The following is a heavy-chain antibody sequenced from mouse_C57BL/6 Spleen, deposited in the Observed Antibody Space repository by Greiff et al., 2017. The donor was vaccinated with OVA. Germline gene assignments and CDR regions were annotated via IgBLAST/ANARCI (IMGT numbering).Heavy chain of an antibody. J-gene: IGHJ2*01. CDR1: GYTFTSYW. V-gene: IGHV1-64*01. D-gene: IGHD1-1*01. CDR3: ARSEFITTVVGDY. Sequence: QVQLQQPGAELVKPGASVKLSCKASGYTFTSYWMHWVKQRPGQGLEWIGMIHPNSGSTNYNEKFKSKATLTVDKSSSTAYMQLSSLTSEDSAVYYCARSEFITTVVGDYWGQGTTLTVSS. CDR2: IHPNSGST.